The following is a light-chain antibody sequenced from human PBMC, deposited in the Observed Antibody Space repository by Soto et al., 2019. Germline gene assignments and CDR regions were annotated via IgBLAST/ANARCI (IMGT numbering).Light chain of an antibody. CDR2: EGS. V-gene: IGLV2-23*01. CDR1: SSDVGSYNL. CDR3: CSHAGSRV. Sequence: QSALTQPASVSGSPGQSITISCTGTSSDVGSYNLVSWYQQHPGKAPKLMIYEGSKRPSGVSNRFSGSKSGNTASLTISGLQAEHEADYYCCSHAGSRVFGGGTKVTVL. J-gene: IGLJ3*02.